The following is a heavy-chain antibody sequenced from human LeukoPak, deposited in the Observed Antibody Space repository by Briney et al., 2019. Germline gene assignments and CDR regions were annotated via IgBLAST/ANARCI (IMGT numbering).Heavy chain of an antibody. J-gene: IGHJ4*02. V-gene: IGHV3-7*01. CDR3: VRDGDYFDY. CDR2: IKKDGSDK. CDR1: GFSFNNFW. Sequence: GGSLRLSCAASGFSFNNFWMSWVRQAPGKGPEWVANIKKDGSDKYYVDSVKGRFTISRDNTHYSLSLQMNNLRDDDTALYYCVRDGDYFDYWGQGTFVTVSS. D-gene: IGHD4-17*01.